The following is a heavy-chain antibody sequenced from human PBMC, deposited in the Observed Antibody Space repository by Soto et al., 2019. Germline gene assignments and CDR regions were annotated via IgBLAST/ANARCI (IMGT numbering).Heavy chain of an antibody. D-gene: IGHD3-22*01. J-gene: IGHJ6*02. CDR3: ARRRYYYDSSGYYGMDV. V-gene: IGHV4-34*01. CDR1: GGSFSGYY. Sequence: PSENLSLTCAVYGGSFSGYYWSWIRQPPGKGLEWIGEINHSGSTNYNPSLKSRVTISVDTSKNQFSLKLSSVTAADTAVYYCARRRYYYDSSGYYGMDVWSQGTTVT. CDR2: INHSGST.